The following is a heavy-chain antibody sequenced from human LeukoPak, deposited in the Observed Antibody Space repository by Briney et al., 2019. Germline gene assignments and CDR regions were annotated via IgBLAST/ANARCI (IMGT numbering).Heavy chain of an antibody. Sequence: ASVKVSCKVSGYTLTELSVHWVRQAPGQGLEWMGIINPSGGSTSYAQKFQGRVTMTRDMSTSTVYMELSSLRSEDTAVYYCARDAANYDILTGSFYDPWGQGTLVTVSS. J-gene: IGHJ5*02. V-gene: IGHV1-46*01. CDR2: INPSGGST. CDR3: ARDAANYDILTGSFYDP. CDR1: GYTLTELS. D-gene: IGHD3-9*01.